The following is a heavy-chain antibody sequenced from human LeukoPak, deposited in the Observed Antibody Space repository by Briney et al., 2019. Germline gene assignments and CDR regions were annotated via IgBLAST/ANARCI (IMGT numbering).Heavy chain of an antibody. Sequence: PGGSLRLSCAASGFTVSSNYMSWVRQAPGKGLEWVSVIYSGGTTYYADSVKCRFTNSRDNSKNTLYLQMNSLRAEDTAVYYCARDSSGLSYFDYWGQGTLVTVSS. V-gene: IGHV3-66*01. CDR3: ARDSSGLSYFDY. D-gene: IGHD3-22*01. J-gene: IGHJ4*02. CDR1: GFTVSSNY. CDR2: IYSGGTT.